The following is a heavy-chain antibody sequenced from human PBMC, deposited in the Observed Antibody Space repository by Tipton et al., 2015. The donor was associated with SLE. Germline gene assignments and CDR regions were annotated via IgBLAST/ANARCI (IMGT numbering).Heavy chain of an antibody. Sequence: QLVQSGAEVKKPGASVKVSCKASGYTFTSYGISWVRQAPGQGLEWMGWISAYNGNTNYAQKLQGRVTMTTDTSTSTAYMELRSLRSDDTAVYYCARDEGSYDILTGYSWFDPGGQGTLVTVSS. V-gene: IGHV1-18*01. D-gene: IGHD3-9*01. CDR3: ARDEGSYDILTGYSWFDP. CDR2: ISAYNGNT. CDR1: GYTFTSYG. J-gene: IGHJ5*02.